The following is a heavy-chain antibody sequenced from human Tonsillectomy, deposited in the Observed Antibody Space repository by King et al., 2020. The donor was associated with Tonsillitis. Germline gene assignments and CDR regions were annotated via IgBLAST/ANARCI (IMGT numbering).Heavy chain of an antibody. CDR1: GFTFSSYA. V-gene: IGHV3-23*04. D-gene: IGHD2-2*01. CDR3: AKGGCSSTSCYYDCDY. Sequence: VQLVESGGGLVQPGGSLRLSCAASGFTFSSYAMSWVRQAPGKGLEWVSAISGSGGSTDYADSVKGRFTISRDNSKKKLDRPMNSLRAEDTAVYYCAKGGCSSTSCYYDCDYWGQGTLVTVSS. CDR2: ISGSGGST. J-gene: IGHJ4*02.